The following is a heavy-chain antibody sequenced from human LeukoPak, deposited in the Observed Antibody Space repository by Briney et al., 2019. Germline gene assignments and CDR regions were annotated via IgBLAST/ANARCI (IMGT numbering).Heavy chain of an antibody. J-gene: IGHJ4*02. CDR3: ARHRLGSDWSPLDY. V-gene: IGHV4-39*01. D-gene: IGHD6-19*01. Sequence: SETLSLTCTVSGGSISSSSYYWGWIRQPPGKGLEWIGSIYYSGSTYYNPSLKSRVTISVDTSKNQFSLKLSSVTAADTAVYYCARHRLGSDWSPLDYWGQGTLVTVSS. CDR1: GGSISSSSYY. CDR2: IYYSGST.